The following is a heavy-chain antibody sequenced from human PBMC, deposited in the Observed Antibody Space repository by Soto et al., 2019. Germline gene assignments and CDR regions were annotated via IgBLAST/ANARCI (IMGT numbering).Heavy chain of an antibody. V-gene: IGHV1-69*02. CDR3: ARRRYCGADCYYHYYYGMDV. D-gene: IGHD2-21*02. CDR1: GDTFSSYT. Sequence: QVQLVQSGAEMKKPGSSVKVSCRSGGDTFSSYTVSWVRQAPGQGLEWMGSVIPVLGVTNYARKFQGRVSITAEKSTSTAYMELRSLRSEDSGVYYCARRRYCGADCYYHYYYGMDVWGQGTTVTVSS. CDR2: VIPVLGVT. J-gene: IGHJ6*02.